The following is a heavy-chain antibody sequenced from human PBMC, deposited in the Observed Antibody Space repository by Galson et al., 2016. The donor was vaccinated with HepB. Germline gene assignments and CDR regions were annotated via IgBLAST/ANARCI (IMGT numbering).Heavy chain of an antibody. V-gene: IGHV4-39*02. CDR1: GGSISNSSYF. Sequence: SETLSLTCTVSGGSISNSSYFWRWIRQPPGKGLEWLGTIYYGGSTSYNRYLKSRVTISVDTTKNQFSLRLNSVTAADATVYYCATDPGRGVFDYWGQGTLVTVSS. CDR2: IYYGGST. CDR3: ATDPGRGVFDY. J-gene: IGHJ4*02.